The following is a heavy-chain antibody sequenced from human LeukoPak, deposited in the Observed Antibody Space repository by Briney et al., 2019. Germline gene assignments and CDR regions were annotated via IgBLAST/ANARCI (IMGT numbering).Heavy chain of an antibody. D-gene: IGHD6-19*01. CDR3: ARDRSSSGWYGDAFDI. Sequence: GGSLRLSCAASGFTVSSNYMSWVRQAPGKGLEWVSVIYSGGSTYYADSVKGRFTISRDNSKNTLYLQMNSLRAEDTAVYYCARDRSSSGWYGDAFDIWGQGTMVTVSS. CDR1: GFTVSSNY. V-gene: IGHV3-66*01. J-gene: IGHJ3*02. CDR2: IYSGGST.